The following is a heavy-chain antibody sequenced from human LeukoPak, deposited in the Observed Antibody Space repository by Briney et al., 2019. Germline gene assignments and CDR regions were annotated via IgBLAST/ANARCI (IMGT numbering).Heavy chain of an antibody. Sequence: GGSLRLSCAASGFTFSSYGMHWVRQAPGKGLEWVAVIPCDGSKKYYTDSVKGRFTISRDNSKNTLYLQMNSLRAEDTAVYYCVTSTSYYDSNGYYPYYFDYWGQGTLVTVSS. CDR1: GFTFSSYG. CDR2: IPCDGSKK. D-gene: IGHD3-22*01. CDR3: VTSTSYYDSNGYYPYYFDY. J-gene: IGHJ4*02. V-gene: IGHV3-30*03.